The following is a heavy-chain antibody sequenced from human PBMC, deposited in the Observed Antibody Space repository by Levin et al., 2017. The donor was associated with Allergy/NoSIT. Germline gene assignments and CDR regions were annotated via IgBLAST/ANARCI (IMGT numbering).Heavy chain of an antibody. V-gene: IGHV4-39*01. CDR3: ARLGRSYYLARFDY. Sequence: GSLRLSCTVSGGSISSSSYYWGWIRQPPGKGLEWIGSIYYSGSTYYNPSLKSRITMSVDTSKNQFSLKLSSGTAADTAVYYCARLGRSYYLARFDYWGQGTLVTVSS. J-gene: IGHJ4*02. CDR1: GGSISSSSYY. D-gene: IGHD1-26*01. CDR2: IYYSGST.